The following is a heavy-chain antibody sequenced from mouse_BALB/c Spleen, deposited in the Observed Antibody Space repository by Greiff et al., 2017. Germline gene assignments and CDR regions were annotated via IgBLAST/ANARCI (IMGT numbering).Heavy chain of an antibody. CDR3: ARVGTPYYFDY. D-gene: IGHD2-14*01. CDR2: INPSTGYT. J-gene: IGHJ2*01. CDR1: GYTFTSYW. Sequence: VQLQQSGAELAKPGASVKMSCKASGYTFTSYWMHWVKQRPGQGLEWIGYINPSTGYTEYNQKFKDKATLTADKSSSTAYMQLSSLTSEDSAVYYCARVGTPYYFDYWGQGTTLTVSS. V-gene: IGHV1-7*01.